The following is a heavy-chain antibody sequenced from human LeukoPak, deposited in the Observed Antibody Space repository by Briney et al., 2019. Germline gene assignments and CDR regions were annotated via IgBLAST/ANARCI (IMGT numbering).Heavy chain of an antibody. Sequence: ASVKVSCKASGYTFTGYYMHWVRQAPGQGLEWMGWINPNSGGTNYAQKFQGRVTMTRDTFISTAYMELSRLRSDDTAVYYCARDLRYFDWLSTYYFDYWGQGTLVTVSS. CDR2: INPNSGGT. CDR3: ARDLRYFDWLSTYYFDY. CDR1: GYTFTGYY. V-gene: IGHV1-2*02. D-gene: IGHD3-9*01. J-gene: IGHJ4*02.